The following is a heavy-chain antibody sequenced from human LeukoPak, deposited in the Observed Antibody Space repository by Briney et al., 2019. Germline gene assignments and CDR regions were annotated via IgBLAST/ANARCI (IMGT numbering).Heavy chain of an antibody. CDR2: INHSGST. CDR3: ASATRDIVVVPAAIRAVDYYYYMDV. J-gene: IGHJ6*03. Sequence: SETLSLTCAVYGGSFSGYYWSWIRQPPGKGLEWIGEINHSGSTNYNPSLKSRVTISVDTSKNQFSLKLSSVTAADTAVYYCASATRDIVVVPAAIRAVDYYYYMDVWGKGTTVTVSS. D-gene: IGHD2-2*01. CDR1: GGSFSGYY. V-gene: IGHV4-34*01.